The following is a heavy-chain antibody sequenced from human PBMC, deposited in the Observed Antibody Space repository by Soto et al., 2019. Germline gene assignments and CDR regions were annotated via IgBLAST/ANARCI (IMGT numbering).Heavy chain of an antibody. J-gene: IGHJ4*02. Sequence: SVKVSWKASGYAFTGYYMHWVRQAPGQGLEWMGMINPSGGTTTYAQKFQGRVTMTRDTSTSTVYMELSSLRSQDTAVYYCARGYYDKSGYYWGYWGQGTLVTVS. D-gene: IGHD3-22*01. CDR1: GYAFTGYY. V-gene: IGHV1-46*01. CDR2: INPSGGTT. CDR3: ARGYYDKSGYYWGY.